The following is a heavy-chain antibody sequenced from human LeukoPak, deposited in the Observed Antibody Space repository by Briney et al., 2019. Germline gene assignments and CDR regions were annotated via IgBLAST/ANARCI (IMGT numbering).Heavy chain of an antibody. CDR1: GFTFSSYS. Sequence: PGTSLRLSCAASGFTFSSYSMHWVRQFPEKGLEWVALISYHGSETYYADSVKGRFTISRDNSNNTLFLQMTSLRSDDTAVYYCARHLHSTYYCQTSTHFDSWGQRTPVTASS. J-gene: IGHJ4*01. V-gene: IGHV3-30*04. CDR3: ARHLHSTYYCQTSTHFDS. CDR2: ISYHGSET. D-gene: IGHD1-26*01.